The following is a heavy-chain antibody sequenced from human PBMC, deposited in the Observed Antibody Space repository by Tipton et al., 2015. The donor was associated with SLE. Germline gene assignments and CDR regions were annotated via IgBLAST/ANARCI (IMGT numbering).Heavy chain of an antibody. J-gene: IGHJ3*02. CDR1: GASIRSDSYY. V-gene: IGHV4-61*09. CDR2: IYKTGNT. CDR3: ARDQGGSGFDAFDI. Sequence: TLSLTCSVSGASIRSDSYYWSWIRQPAGKGLEWIGHIYKTGNTNYNPSLRSRVTISVDTSKNQFSLSLSSMTAADTAVYYCARDQGGSGFDAFDIWGQGTMVTVSS. D-gene: IGHD2-15*01.